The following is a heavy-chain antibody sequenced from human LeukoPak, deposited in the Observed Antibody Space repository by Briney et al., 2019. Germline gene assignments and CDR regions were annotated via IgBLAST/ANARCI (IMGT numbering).Heavy chain of an antibody. Sequence: GESLKISCKGSGYNFTRSWIGWVRQMPGKGLEWMGIIYPGDSDTRYSPSFQGQVTISADKSITTAYLQWNSLKASDTAMYYCARRGRDGYNPFDYWGQGTLVTVSS. J-gene: IGHJ4*02. CDR3: ARRGRDGYNPFDY. CDR1: GYNFTRSW. D-gene: IGHD5-24*01. CDR2: IYPGDSDT. V-gene: IGHV5-51*01.